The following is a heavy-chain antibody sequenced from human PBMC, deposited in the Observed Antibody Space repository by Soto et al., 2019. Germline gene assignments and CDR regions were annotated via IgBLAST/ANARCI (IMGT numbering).Heavy chain of an antibody. V-gene: IGHV3-11*01. J-gene: IGHJ6*03. CDR3: ARDLGTSARVRPLEWLPNPRHYYYMDV. CDR2: ISSSGSTI. D-gene: IGHD3-3*01. Sequence: GSLRLSCAASGFTFSDYYMSWTRQAPGKGLEWVSYISSSGSTIYYADSVKGRFTISRDNAKNSLYLQMNSLRAEDTAVYYCARDLGTSARVRPLEWLPNPRHYYYMDVWGKGTTVTVSS. CDR1: GFTFSDYY.